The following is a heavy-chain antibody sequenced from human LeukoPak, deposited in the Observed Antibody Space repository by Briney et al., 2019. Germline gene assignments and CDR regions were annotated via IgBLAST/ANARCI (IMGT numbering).Heavy chain of an antibody. J-gene: IGHJ3*02. CDR2: MKQDGSEK. Sequence: KPGGSLRLSCAASGFTFSRYWMTWVRQAPGKGLEWVAHMKQDGSEKYYVDSVKGRFTISRDNDKTSLYLQMSSLRAEDTAVYYCARDLTGEGVGAFDIRGRGTMVTVSS. V-gene: IGHV3-7*01. CDR1: GFTFSRYW. D-gene: IGHD7-27*01. CDR3: ARDLTGEGVGAFDI.